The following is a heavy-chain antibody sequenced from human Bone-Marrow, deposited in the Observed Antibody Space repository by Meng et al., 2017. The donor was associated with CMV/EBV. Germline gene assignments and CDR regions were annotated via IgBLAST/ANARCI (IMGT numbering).Heavy chain of an antibody. CDR2: IANSGSTI. J-gene: IGHJ3*02. Sequence: GGSLRSCCVPPGFAFRDLYMSWIRQAPGKGLEWISYIANSGSTIYYADSVKGRFTISRDNAKNSLYLQMNSLRAEDTAVYYCARDQDRGYCNGDRCYRSRASDIWGQGTMVTVSS. CDR3: ARDQDRGYCNGDRCYRSRASDI. D-gene: IGHD2-15*01. CDR1: GFAFRDLY. V-gene: IGHV3-11*01.